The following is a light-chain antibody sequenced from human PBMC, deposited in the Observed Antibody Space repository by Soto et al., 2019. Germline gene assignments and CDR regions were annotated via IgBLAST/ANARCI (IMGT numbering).Light chain of an antibody. CDR1: SSDVGGYKY. Sequence: QSALTQPASVSGSPGQSITISCTGTSSDVGGYKYVSWYQQHPDKAPKLIIFEVSNRPSGISSRFSGSKSGNTASLTISGRQAEDDDDYYCASYTSSSTSVIFGRGTKVTVL. J-gene: IGLJ2*01. CDR3: ASYTSSSTSVI. CDR2: EVS. V-gene: IGLV2-14*01.